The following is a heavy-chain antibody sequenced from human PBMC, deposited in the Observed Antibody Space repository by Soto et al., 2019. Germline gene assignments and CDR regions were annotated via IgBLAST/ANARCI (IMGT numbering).Heavy chain of an antibody. D-gene: IGHD6-6*01. Sequence: EVQLVESGGGLVQPGGSLRLSCAASGFTVSSNYMSWVRQAPGKGLEWVSVIYSGGSTYYADSVKGRFTISRHNSKNTLYLQMNSLRAEDTAVYYCVRARRLYSSSYYYYYYYMDVWGKGTTVTVSS. CDR2: IYSGGST. J-gene: IGHJ6*03. CDR1: GFTVSSNY. CDR3: VRARRLYSSSYYYYYYYMDV. V-gene: IGHV3-53*04.